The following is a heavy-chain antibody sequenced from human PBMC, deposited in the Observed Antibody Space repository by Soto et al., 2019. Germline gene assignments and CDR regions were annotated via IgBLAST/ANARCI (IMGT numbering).Heavy chain of an antibody. Sequence: QVQLQESGPGLVKPSQTLSLTCTVSGGPITNYWSWIRQHPGKGLEWIGYIYDSGSTYYNPSLKSRVTMSLDTSKNQSSLKLTSGTAADTAVYYCARVNLDFVTGMDVWGQGTTVTVSS. J-gene: IGHJ6*02. CDR1: GGPITNY. D-gene: IGHD2-21*02. CDR3: ARVNLDFVTGMDV. CDR2: IYDSGST. V-gene: IGHV4-31*03.